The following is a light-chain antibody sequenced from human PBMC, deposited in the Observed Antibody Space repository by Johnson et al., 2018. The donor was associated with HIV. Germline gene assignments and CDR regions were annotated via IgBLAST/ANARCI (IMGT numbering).Light chain of an antibody. V-gene: IGLV1-51*01. CDR2: DNN. J-gene: IGLJ1*01. CDR1: SSNIGSHY. CDR3: GTWDSSLSAV. Sequence: QAVLTQPPSVSAAPGQKVTISCSGSSSNIGSHYVSWYQQFTGTAPKLVIHDNNKRPSGIPDRFSRSKCCTSAPLRIPGLQTGDEADYYCGTWDSSLSAVFGTGTKVTVL.